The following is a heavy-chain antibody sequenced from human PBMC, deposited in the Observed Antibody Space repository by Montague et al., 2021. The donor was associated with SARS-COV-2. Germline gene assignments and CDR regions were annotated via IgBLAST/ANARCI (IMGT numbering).Heavy chain of an antibody. CDR1: GFTFSSYE. D-gene: IGHD3-10*01. J-gene: IGHJ2*01. CDR3: AREGDSYYYGSGSYFNWYFDL. V-gene: IGHV3-48*03. Sequence: SLRLSCAASGFTFSSYEMNWVRQAPGKGLGWVSYISSSGSTIYYADSVEGRFTISRDNAKNSLYLQMNSLRAEDTAVYYCAREGDSYYYGSGSYFNWYFDLWGRGTLVTVSS. CDR2: ISSSGSTI.